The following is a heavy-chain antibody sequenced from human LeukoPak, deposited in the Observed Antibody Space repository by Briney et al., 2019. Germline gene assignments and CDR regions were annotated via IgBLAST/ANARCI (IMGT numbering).Heavy chain of an antibody. V-gene: IGHV4-34*01. CDR1: GGSFSGYY. CDR2: INHSGST. J-gene: IGHJ4*02. CDR3: TRKGDGYNYFDY. Sequence: PSETLSLTCAVYGGSFSGYYWSWIRQPPGKGLEWIGEINHSGSTNYNPSLKSRVTISVDTSKNQFSLKLSSVTAAGTAVYYCTRKGDGYNYFDYWGQGTLVTVSS. D-gene: IGHD5-24*01.